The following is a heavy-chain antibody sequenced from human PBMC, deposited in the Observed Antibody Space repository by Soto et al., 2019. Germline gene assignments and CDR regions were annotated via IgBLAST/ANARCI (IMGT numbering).Heavy chain of an antibody. CDR1: GFTFSSYG. V-gene: IGHV3-30*18. Sequence: QVQLVESGGGVVQPGRSLRLSCAASGFTFSSYGMHWVRQAPGKGLEWVAVISYDGSNKYYADSVKGRFTISRGNSKNTLYLQMNSLRAEDTAVYYCAKDQGLPTVTTKYYYYYYGMDVWGQRTTVTVSS. D-gene: IGHD4-17*01. J-gene: IGHJ6*02. CDR3: AKDQGLPTVTTKYYYYYYGMDV. CDR2: ISYDGSNK.